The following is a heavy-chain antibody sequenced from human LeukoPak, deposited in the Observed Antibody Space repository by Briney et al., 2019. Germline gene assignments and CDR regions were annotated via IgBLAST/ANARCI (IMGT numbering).Heavy chain of an antibody. J-gene: IGHJ4*02. CDR3: AREYCSTTRCYMADY. CDR2: ISGYNGNT. CDR1: GYRFTSYG. V-gene: IGHV1-18*01. Sequence: GASVKVSCKASGYRFTSYGISWMRQAPGHGLEWMGWISGYNGNTNYAQKLQGRVTMTTDTSTSTAYMELRSLRSDVTAVYYCAREYCSTTRCYMADYWGQGTLVTVSS. D-gene: IGHD2-2*01.